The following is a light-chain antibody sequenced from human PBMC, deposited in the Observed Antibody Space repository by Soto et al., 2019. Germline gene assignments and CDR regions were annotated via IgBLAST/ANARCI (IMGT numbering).Light chain of an antibody. Sequence: IRMPQSPSSLSASTVDRVTITRPASQGISSYLAWYQQKPGKAPKLLIYAASTLQSGVPSRFSGSGSGTDFTLTISCLQSEDFATYYCQQYYSYPLTFGGGTKVDIK. CDR3: QQYYSYPLT. V-gene: IGKV1-8*01. CDR1: QGISSY. J-gene: IGKJ4*01. CDR2: AAS.